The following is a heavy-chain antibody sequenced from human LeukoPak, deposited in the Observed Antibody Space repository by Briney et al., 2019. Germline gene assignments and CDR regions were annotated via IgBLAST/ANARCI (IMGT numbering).Heavy chain of an antibody. D-gene: IGHD3-10*01. Sequence: PSETLSLTCTVSGGSISSGGYYWSWIRQHPGKGLEWLGYIYYSGSTYYNPSLKSRVTISVDTSKNQFSLKLSSVTAADTAVYYCARAVVRGVIYFDYWGQGTLVTVSS. CDR3: ARAVVRGVIYFDY. CDR1: GGSISSGGYY. CDR2: IYYSGST. V-gene: IGHV4-31*03. J-gene: IGHJ4*02.